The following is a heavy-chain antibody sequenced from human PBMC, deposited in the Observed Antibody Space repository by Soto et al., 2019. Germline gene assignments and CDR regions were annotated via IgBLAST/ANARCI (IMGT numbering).Heavy chain of an antibody. CDR2: TYYRSRWYN. D-gene: IGHD6-19*01. V-gene: IGHV6-1*01. CDR1: GDSVSSNSAA. CDR3: ARAGAVAANGSDY. J-gene: IGHJ4*02. Sequence: SQTLSLTCVISGDSVSSNSAAWNWIRLSPSRGLEGLARTYYRSRWYNDYAVSVRSRITANPDTSKNQFSLQLTSVTPEDTAVYYCARAGAVAANGSDYWGQGTLVTVSS.